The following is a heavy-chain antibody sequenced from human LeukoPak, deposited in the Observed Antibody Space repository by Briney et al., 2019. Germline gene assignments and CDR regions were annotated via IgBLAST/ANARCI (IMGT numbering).Heavy chain of an antibody. Sequence: ASVKVSCKASGGTFSSYTISWVRQAPGQGLEWMGRIIPILGIANYAQKFQGRVTVTADKSTSTAYMELSSLRSEDTAVYYCARDGHGYSYVALVWGKGTTVTVSS. CDR1: GGTFSSYT. V-gene: IGHV1-69*04. D-gene: IGHD5-18*01. CDR3: ARDGHGYSYVALV. CDR2: IIPILGIA. J-gene: IGHJ6*04.